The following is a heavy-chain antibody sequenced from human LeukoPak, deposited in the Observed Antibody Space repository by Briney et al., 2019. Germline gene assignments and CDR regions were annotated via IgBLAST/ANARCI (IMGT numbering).Heavy chain of an antibody. D-gene: IGHD3-10*01. CDR3: AREGGSSRQYNRFDP. CDR2: VNPNSGGT. Sequence: ASVKDSCMHSRYTFTGYYIHWVRQAPGQGLAWMGWVNPNSGGTNYAPKFQGRVTMTRDTSISPAYMERSSLRSGDPAVYYWAREGGSSRQYNRFDP. J-gene: IGHJ5*02. V-gene: IGHV1-2*02. CDR1: RYTFTGYY.